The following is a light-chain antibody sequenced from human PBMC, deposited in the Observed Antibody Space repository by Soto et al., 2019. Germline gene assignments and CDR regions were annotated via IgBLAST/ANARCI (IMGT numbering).Light chain of an antibody. CDR2: DAS. CDR1: QSVSSH. Sequence: EVVMTQSPATLSVSPGERATLSCRASQSVSSHLAWYQHKPGQAPRLLFYDASTRATGIPARFSGSGYGREFTLTISSLQSEDYGVYYCHQYDDWPPAFGQGTKVDIK. J-gene: IGKJ1*01. V-gene: IGKV3-15*01. CDR3: HQYDDWPPA.